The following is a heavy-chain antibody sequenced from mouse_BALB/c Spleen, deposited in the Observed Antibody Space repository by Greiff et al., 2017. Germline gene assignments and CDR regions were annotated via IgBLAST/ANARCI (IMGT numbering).Heavy chain of an antibody. CDR2: IRLKSNNYAT. CDR1: GFTFSNYW. J-gene: IGHJ2*01. D-gene: IGHD2-4*01. CDR3: TRDMITSFDY. Sequence: EVKLVESGGGLVQPGGSMKLSCVASGFTFSNYWMNWVRQSPEKGLEWVAEIRLKSNNYATHYAESVKGRFTISRDDSKSSVYLQMNNLRAEDTGIYYCTRDMITSFDYWGQGTTLTVSS. V-gene: IGHV6-6*02.